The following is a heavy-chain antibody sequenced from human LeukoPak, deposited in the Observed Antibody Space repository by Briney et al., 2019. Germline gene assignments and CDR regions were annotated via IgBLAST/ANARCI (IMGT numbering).Heavy chain of an antibody. Sequence: SETLSLTCTVSGASTASHYWTWLRQPPGKELEWIAYMFDTVSTKSNPSLKGRLTLSVDTSKKQLSLRLSSVTAADTAVYYCATIKRGSTYGYFDFWGQGTLVTVSS. V-gene: IGHV4-59*11. CDR2: MFDTVST. D-gene: IGHD5-18*01. J-gene: IGHJ4*02. CDR1: GASTASHY. CDR3: ATIKRGSTYGYFDF.